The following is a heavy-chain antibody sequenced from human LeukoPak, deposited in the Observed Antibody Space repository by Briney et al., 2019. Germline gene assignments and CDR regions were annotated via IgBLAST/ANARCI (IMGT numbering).Heavy chain of an antibody. CDR2: IYYSGST. Sequence: SETLSLTCTVSGGPISSYYWSWIRQPPGKGLEWIGYIYYSGSTNYNPSLKSRVTISVDTSKNQFSLKLSSVTAADTAVYYCARDHVYGSGIWGQGTLVTVSS. CDR1: GGPISSYY. D-gene: IGHD3-10*01. CDR3: ARDHVYGSGI. V-gene: IGHV4-59*01. J-gene: IGHJ4*02.